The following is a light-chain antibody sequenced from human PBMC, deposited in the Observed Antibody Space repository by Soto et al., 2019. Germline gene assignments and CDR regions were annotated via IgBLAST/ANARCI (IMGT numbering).Light chain of an antibody. J-gene: IGLJ2*01. CDR1: SSNIGSFYD. V-gene: IGLV1-40*01. CDR3: QSYDNSLSHVV. CDR2: GDN. Sequence: QSVLTQLPSVSGAPGQRVTIPCTGSSSNIGSFYDVHWYQQLPGTVPRLLIYGDNNRPSGVPDRFSGSKSGTSASLAITGLQAEDEADYYCQSYDNSLSHVVFGGGTKLTVL.